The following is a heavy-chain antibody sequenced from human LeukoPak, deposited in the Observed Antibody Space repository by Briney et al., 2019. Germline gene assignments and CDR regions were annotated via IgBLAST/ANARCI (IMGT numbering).Heavy chain of an antibody. Sequence: PGGSLRLSCAASGFTFSSYWMHWVRQAPGKGLVGVSRINTDGSSISYADSVEGRFTISRDNAKNSLYLQMNSLRAEDTAVYYCARDKDFDWPLGDYWGQGTLVTVSS. CDR1: GFTFSSYW. CDR2: INTDGSSI. J-gene: IGHJ4*02. D-gene: IGHD3-9*01. V-gene: IGHV3-74*01. CDR3: ARDKDFDWPLGDY.